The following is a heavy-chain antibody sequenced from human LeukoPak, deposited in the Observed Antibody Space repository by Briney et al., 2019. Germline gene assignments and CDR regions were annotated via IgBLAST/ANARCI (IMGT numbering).Heavy chain of an antibody. D-gene: IGHD6-19*01. CDR2: IYYSGST. V-gene: IGHV4-39*07. CDR3: ARGTGSGWYSPSYYYMDV. CDR1: GGSISSSSYY. J-gene: IGHJ6*03. Sequence: SETLSLTCTVSGGSISSSSYYWGWIRQPPGKGLEWIGSIYYSGSTYYNPSLKSRVTISVDTSMNQFSLKLSSVTAADTAVYYCARGTGSGWYSPSYYYMDVWGKGTTVTVSS.